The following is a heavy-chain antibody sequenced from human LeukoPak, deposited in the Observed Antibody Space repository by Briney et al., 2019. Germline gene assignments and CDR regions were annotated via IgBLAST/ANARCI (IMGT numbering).Heavy chain of an antibody. CDR3: ARDNSARDTAWWFDP. V-gene: IGHV1-46*01. CDR2: INPTGDTT. CDR1: GDIFTRRY. Sequence: ASVKVSCKASGDIFTRRYMHWVRQAPGQGLEWVGIINPTGDTTRYAQKFQGRVTMTWDMSTSTDYMELSSLTAEDTAVYFCARDNSARDTAWWFDPWGQGTLVTVSS. D-gene: IGHD3-10*01. J-gene: IGHJ5*02.